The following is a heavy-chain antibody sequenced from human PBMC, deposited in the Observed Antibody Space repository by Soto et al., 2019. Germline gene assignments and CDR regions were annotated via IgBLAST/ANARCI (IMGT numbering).Heavy chain of an antibody. D-gene: IGHD2-15*01. J-gene: IGHJ3*02. CDR3: ARVGYCSGGSGYSTMGAFDI. Sequence: QVQLQESGPGLVKPSETLSLTCTVSGGSISSYYWSWIRQPPGKGLEWIGYIYYSGSTNYNPSLKGRVTISVDTSKNQFSLKLSSVTAADTAVYYCARVGYCSGGSGYSTMGAFDIWGQGTMVTVSS. V-gene: IGHV4-59*01. CDR1: GGSISSYY. CDR2: IYYSGST.